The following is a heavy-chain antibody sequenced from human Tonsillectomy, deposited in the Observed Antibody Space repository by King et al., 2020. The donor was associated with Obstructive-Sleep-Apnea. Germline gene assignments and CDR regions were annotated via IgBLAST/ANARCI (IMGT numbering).Heavy chain of an antibody. J-gene: IGHJ4*02. CDR1: GFTFSDYY. Sequence: QLVQSGGGLVKPGGSLRLSCAASGFTFSDYYMRWIRQAPGKGLEWVSYISSSSSYTNYADSVKGRFTISRDNAKNSLYLQMNSLRAEDTAVYYCARDRPIVVVPAAPDYWGQGTLVTVSS. V-gene: IGHV3-11*06. CDR3: ARDRPIVVVPAAPDY. D-gene: IGHD2-2*01. CDR2: ISSSSSYT.